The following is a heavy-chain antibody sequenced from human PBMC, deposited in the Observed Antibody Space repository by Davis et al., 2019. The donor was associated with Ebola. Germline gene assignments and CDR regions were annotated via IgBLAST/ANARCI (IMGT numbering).Heavy chain of an antibody. CDR2: INHSGST. CDR3: AREGRGGYDY. CDR1: GGSISSYY. J-gene: IGHJ4*02. V-gene: IGHV4-34*01. D-gene: IGHD5-12*01. Sequence: SETLSLTCTVSGGSISSYYWSWIRQPPGKGLEWIGEINHSGSTNYNPSLKSRVTISVDTSKNQFSLKLSSVTAADTAVYYCAREGRGGYDYWGQGTLVTVSS.